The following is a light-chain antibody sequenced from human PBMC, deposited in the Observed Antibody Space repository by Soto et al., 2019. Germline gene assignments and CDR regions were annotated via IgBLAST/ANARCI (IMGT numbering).Light chain of an antibody. CDR1: QSVSSN. Sequence: EIVMTQSPATLSVSPGERATLSCRASQSVSSNLAWYQQKPGQAPRLLIYDASNRAPGIPARFSGSGSGTDFTLTISSLDPEDFGVYYCQQRSNWPPITFGQGTRLEIK. CDR3: QQRSNWPPIT. V-gene: IGKV3-11*01. CDR2: DAS. J-gene: IGKJ5*01.